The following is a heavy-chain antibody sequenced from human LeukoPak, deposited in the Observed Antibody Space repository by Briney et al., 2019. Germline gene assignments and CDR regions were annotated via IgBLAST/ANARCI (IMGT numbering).Heavy chain of an antibody. D-gene: IGHD6-13*01. CDR2: FDPEDGET. CDR1: GYTLTELS. CDR3: ATIAAAGGYYYYGMDV. J-gene: IGHJ6*02. Sequence: GASVKVSCKVSGYTLTELSMHWVRQAPGKGLEWVGGFDPEDGETIYAQKFQGRVTMTEDTSTDTAYMELSSLRSEDTAVYYCATIAAAGGYYYYGMDVWGQGTTVTVSS. V-gene: IGHV1-24*01.